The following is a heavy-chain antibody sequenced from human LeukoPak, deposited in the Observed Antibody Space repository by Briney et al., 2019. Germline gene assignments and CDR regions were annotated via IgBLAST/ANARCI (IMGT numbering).Heavy chain of an antibody. CDR3: VRDWDHFDFDS. V-gene: IGHV3-74*01. Sequence: GGSLRLSCAASGFTFSNYGMHWVRHAQGKGLVWVSRIKGDGSHTIYADSVKGRLTISRDKAKNTLYLQMKSLRAEDTAVYYCVRDWDHFDFDSWGLGTLVTVSS. D-gene: IGHD3-9*01. J-gene: IGHJ5*01. CDR2: IKGDGSHT. CDR1: GFTFSNYG.